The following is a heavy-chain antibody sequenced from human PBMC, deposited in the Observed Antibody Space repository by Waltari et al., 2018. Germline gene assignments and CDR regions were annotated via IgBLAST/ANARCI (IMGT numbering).Heavy chain of an antibody. Sequence: QVQLVQSGAEVKKPGSSVKVSCKASGGTFSSYAISWVRQAPGQGLEWMGGISPIFGTANDAQKCQGRVTITADESTSTAYMELSSLRSEDTAVYYCARRAATINWFDPWGQGTLVTVSS. J-gene: IGHJ5*02. CDR2: ISPIFGTA. V-gene: IGHV1-69*12. CDR1: GGTFSSYA. CDR3: ARRAATINWFDP. D-gene: IGHD6-25*01.